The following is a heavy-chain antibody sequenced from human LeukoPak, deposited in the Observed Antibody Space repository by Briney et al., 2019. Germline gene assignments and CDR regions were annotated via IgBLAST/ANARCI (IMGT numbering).Heavy chain of an antibody. CDR1: GFTFSSYG. CDR3: AKEVSPFEYFQH. V-gene: IGHV3-30*18. Sequence: PGGSLRLSCAASGFTFSSYGMHWVRQAPGKGLEWVTLISYDGSNKYYADSVKGRFTISRDNSKNTLYLQMNSLRAEDTAVYYCAKEVSPFEYFQHWGQGTLVTVSS. J-gene: IGHJ1*01. CDR2: ISYDGSNK. D-gene: IGHD5/OR15-5a*01.